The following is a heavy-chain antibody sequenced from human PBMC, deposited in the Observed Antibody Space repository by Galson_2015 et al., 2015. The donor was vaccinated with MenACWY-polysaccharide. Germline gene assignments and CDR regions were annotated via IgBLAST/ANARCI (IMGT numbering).Heavy chain of an antibody. V-gene: IGHV3-23*01. Sequence: SLRLSCAGSGVTLSNYGMSWVRQAPGKGLEWVSVISDRVDSTHYADSAKGRFTVSRDNSRNTLYLQINSLRGDDTAVYFCAKFRGPGAMDV. D-gene: IGHD3-10*01. J-gene: IGHJ6*01. CDR3: AKFRGPGAMDV. CDR2: ISDRVDST. CDR1: GVTLSNYG.